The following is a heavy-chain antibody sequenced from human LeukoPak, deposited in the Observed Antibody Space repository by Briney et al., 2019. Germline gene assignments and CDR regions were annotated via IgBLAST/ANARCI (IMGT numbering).Heavy chain of an antibody. Sequence: ASVKVSCKASGYTFSSYGISWVRQAPGQGLEWMGWISGYTGNTNYAQNLRGRVTMTTDTSTSTAYTELRSLRSDDTALYYCARSSWFGGRSEWRWFDPWGQGTLVTVSS. J-gene: IGHJ5*02. CDR1: GYTFSSYG. CDR3: ARSSWFGGRSEWRWFDP. D-gene: IGHD3-10*01. V-gene: IGHV1-18*01. CDR2: ISGYTGNT.